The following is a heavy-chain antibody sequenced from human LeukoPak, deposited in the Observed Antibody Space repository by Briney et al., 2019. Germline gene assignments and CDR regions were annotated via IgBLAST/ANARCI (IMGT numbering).Heavy chain of an antibody. D-gene: IGHD3-22*01. CDR1: GGTFSSYA. CDR3: ARGLNYYDSSGYYGNWFDP. V-gene: IGHV1-69*05. J-gene: IGHJ5*02. CDR2: IIPIFGTA. Sequence: SVKVSCKASGGTFSSYAIRWVRQAPGQGLEWMGRIIPIFGTANYAQKFQGRVTITTDESTSTAYMELSSLRSEDTAVYYCARGLNYYDSSGYYGNWFDPWGQGTLVTVSS.